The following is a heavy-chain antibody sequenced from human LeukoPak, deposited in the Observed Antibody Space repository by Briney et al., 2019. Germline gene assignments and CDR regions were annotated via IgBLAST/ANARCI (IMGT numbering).Heavy chain of an antibody. CDR1: GGSISSYY. D-gene: IGHD3-22*01. V-gene: IGHV4-59*01. CDR3: AREYSSGYFDY. J-gene: IGHJ4*02. CDR2: IYYSGST. Sequence: SETLSLTCTVSGGSISSYYWSWIRQPPGKGLEWIGYIYYSGSTNYNPSLKSRVTISVDTSKNQFSLKLSSVTAADTAVYYCAREYSSGYFDYWGQGTLVTVSS.